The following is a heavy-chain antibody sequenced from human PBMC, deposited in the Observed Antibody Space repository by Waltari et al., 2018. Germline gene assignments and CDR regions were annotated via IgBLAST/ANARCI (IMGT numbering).Heavy chain of an antibody. CDR2: INPSDSYF. J-gene: IGHJ4*01. V-gene: IGHV5-10-1*03. Sequence: EVQLVQSGAEVKKPGESLRISCQGSGDTCSSYVIYWGGKMPGKGLEWMGKINPSDSYFNYSPSFQGHVTISTDKSISTAYLQWSSLKASDTAMYYCARLDYGSSSEPFDYWGQGTLVTVSS. CDR3: ARLDYGSSSEPFDY. D-gene: IGHD4-17*01. CDR1: GDTCSSYV.